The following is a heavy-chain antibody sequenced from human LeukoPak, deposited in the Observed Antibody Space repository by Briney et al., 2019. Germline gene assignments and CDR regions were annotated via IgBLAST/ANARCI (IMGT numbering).Heavy chain of an antibody. CDR1: GGSFSGYY. D-gene: IGHD3-10*01. J-gene: IGHJ6*03. CDR2: INHSGST. V-gene: IGHV4-34*01. Sequence: SETLSLTCAVYGGSFSGYYWSWIRQPPGKGLEWIGEINHSGSTNYNPSLKSRVTISVDTSKNQFSLKLSSVTAADTAVYYCARGGRITMVRGVRDIYYYYMDVWGKGTTVTVSS. CDR3: ARGGRITMVRGVRDIYYYYMDV.